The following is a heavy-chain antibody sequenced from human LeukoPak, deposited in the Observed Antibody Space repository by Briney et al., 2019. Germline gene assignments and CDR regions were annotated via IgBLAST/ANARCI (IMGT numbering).Heavy chain of an antibody. D-gene: IGHD4-23*01. CDR1: GFTFSSYA. Sequence: PGGSLRLSCAASGFTFSSYAMSWVRQAPGKGLEWVSAISGSGGSTYYADSVKGRFTISRDNSKNTLYLQMNSLRAEDTAVYYCAKSPPYGYTVVTPYDAFDIWGQGTMVTVSS. CDR3: AKSPPYGYTVVTPYDAFDI. CDR2: ISGSGGST. J-gene: IGHJ3*02. V-gene: IGHV3-23*01.